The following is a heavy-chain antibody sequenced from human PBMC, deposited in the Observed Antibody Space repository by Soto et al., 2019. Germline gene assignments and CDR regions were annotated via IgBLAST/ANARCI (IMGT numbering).Heavy chain of an antibody. V-gene: IGHV3-23*01. CDR1: RLTFSNSV. D-gene: IGHD2-21*01. Sequence: SMKLSSASSRLTFSNSVMSLARQTPGKGLEWVSSISGSGDNTYYADSVKGRFTISRDNSKNTLFLQMNSLRAEDTAVYYCAKPLLVVALVFDYWGQGTLDT. J-gene: IGHJ4*02. CDR2: ISGSGDNT. CDR3: AKPLLVVALVFDY.